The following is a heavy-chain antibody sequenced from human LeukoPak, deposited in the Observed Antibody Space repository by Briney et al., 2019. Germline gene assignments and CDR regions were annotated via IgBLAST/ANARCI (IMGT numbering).Heavy chain of an antibody. D-gene: IGHD3-10*01. Sequence: ASVKVSCKASGYTFTAYRLYWVRQAPGQGLEWMGWINPNSGGTNFAQKFQGRVTMTRDTSITTAYIELSSLRSDDTAVYYCARIWFGEFYFDHWGQGTLVTVSS. J-gene: IGHJ4*02. CDR1: GYTFTAYR. V-gene: IGHV1-2*02. CDR2: INPNSGGT. CDR3: ARIWFGEFYFDH.